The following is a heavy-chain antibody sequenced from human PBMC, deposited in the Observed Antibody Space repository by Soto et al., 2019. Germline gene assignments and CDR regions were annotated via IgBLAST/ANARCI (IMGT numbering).Heavy chain of an antibody. CDR2: ISGSGGST. D-gene: IGHD1-26*01. CDR1: GFTFSSYA. Sequence: GGSLRLSCAASGFTFSSYAMSWVRQAPGKGLEWVSAISGSGGSTYYADSVKGRFTISRDNSKNTLYLQMNSLRAEDTAVYYCAKDQGRWELHTNYYYYGMDVWGQGTTVTVSS. J-gene: IGHJ6*02. V-gene: IGHV3-23*01. CDR3: AKDQGRWELHTNYYYYGMDV.